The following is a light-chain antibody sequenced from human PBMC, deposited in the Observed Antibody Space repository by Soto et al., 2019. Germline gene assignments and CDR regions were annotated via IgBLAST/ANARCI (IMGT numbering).Light chain of an antibody. J-gene: IGLJ3*02. V-gene: IGLV2-14*01. CDR1: SSDVGAYNY. Sequence: QSVLTQPASVSGSPGQSITISCTGTSSDVGAYNYVSWYQQHPGKAPKLMIYDVSNRPSGVSNRFSGSKSGNTASLTISGLQAEDEADYYCSSFTTTTWVFGGGTKLTVL. CDR2: DVS. CDR3: SSFTTTTWV.